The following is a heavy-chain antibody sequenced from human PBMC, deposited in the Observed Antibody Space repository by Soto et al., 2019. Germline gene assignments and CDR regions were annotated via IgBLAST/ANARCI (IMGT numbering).Heavy chain of an antibody. J-gene: IGHJ2*01. Sequence: QVQLQESGPGLVKPSQTLSLTCTVSGGSISSGDYYWSWIRQPPGKGLEWIAYIYYSGSTYYNPSLTSRVTVSVATSKNQFSLKLNSVTAADTAVYYCAREWRYSTWYFDLWGRGTLVTVSS. CDR2: IYYSGST. CDR1: GGSISSGDYY. CDR3: AREWRYSTWYFDL. V-gene: IGHV4-30-4*01. D-gene: IGHD5-12*01.